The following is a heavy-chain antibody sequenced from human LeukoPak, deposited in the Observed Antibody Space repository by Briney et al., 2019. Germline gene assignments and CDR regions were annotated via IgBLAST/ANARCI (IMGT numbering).Heavy chain of an antibody. CDR3: AREAFGIAAAGLDY. D-gene: IGHD6-13*01. CDR2: FDPEDGET. V-gene: IGHV1-24*01. J-gene: IGHJ4*02. Sequence: ASVKVSCKVSGYTLTELSMHWVRQAPGKGLEWMGGFDPEDGETIYAQKFQGRVTMTRDTSTSTVYMELSSLRSEDTAEYYCAREAFGIAAAGLDYWGQGTLVTVSS. CDR1: GYTLTELS.